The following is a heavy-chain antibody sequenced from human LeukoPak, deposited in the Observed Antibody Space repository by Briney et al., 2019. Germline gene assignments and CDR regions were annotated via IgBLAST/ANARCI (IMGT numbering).Heavy chain of an antibody. CDR2: TYYRSKWYN. D-gene: IGHD3-10*01. J-gene: IGHJ4*02. V-gene: IGHV6-1*01. CDR1: GDSVSSNSAA. CDR3: ARGRPRLTYYYGSGSYLDY. Sequence: SGPGLVKPSLTLSLTCAISGDSVSSNSAAWNWIRQSPSRGLEWLGRTYYRSKWYNDYAVSVKSRITINPDTSKNQFSLQLNSVTPEDTAVYYCARGRPRLTYYYGSGSYLDYWGQGTLVTVSS.